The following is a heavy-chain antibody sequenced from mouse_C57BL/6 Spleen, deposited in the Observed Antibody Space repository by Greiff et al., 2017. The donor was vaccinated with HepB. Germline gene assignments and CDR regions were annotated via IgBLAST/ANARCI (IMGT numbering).Heavy chain of an antibody. J-gene: IGHJ3*01. CDR1: GYTFTSYG. D-gene: IGHD2-4*01. Sequence: QVHVKQSGAELARPGASVKLSCKASGYTFTSYGISWVKQRTGQGLEWIGEIYPRSGNTYYNEKFKGKATLTADKSSSTAYMELRSLTSEDSAVYFCARRDDYDETSFAYWGQGTLVTVSA. CDR2: IYPRSGNT. CDR3: ARRDDYDETSFAY. V-gene: IGHV1-81*01.